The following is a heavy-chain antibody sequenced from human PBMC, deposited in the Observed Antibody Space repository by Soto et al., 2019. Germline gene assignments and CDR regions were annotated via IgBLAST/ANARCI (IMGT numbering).Heavy chain of an antibody. D-gene: IGHD3-22*01. CDR1: GGTFSSQA. CDR2: IIPVFKAT. CDR3: ARDVPLNYYDGTYSYYAMDV. J-gene: IGHJ6*02. V-gene: IGHV1-69*01. Sequence: QVQLVQSGAEVKKPGSSVKVSCKASGGTFSSQAISWVRQAPGQGLEWMGGIIPVFKATNYAQKFQGRVTSTADDSTSTAYMDLYSLRSEDTAVYYCARDVPLNYYDGTYSYYAMDVWGQGTTVTVSS.